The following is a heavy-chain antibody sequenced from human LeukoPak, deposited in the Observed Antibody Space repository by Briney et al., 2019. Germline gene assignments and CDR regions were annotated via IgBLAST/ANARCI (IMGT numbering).Heavy chain of an antibody. CDR2: IYYSGST. D-gene: IGHD1-26*01. J-gene: IGHJ4*02. V-gene: IGHV4-59*01. CDR1: GGSFSGYY. Sequence: SETLSLTCAVYGGSFSGYYWSWIRQPPGKGLEWIGYIYYSGSTNYNPSLKSRVTISVDTSKNQFSLKLSSVTAADTAVYYCARGIGGARPFDYWGQGTLVTVSS. CDR3: ARGIGGARPFDY.